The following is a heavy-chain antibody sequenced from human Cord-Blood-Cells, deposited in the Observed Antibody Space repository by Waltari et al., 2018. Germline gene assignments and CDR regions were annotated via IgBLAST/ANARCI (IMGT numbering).Heavy chain of an antibody. V-gene: IGHV4-34*01. CDR2: INHSGST. CDR1: GGSFSGYY. J-gene: IGHJ6*02. D-gene: IGHD6-13*01. CDR3: ARVHRIAAAGTDV. Sequence: QVQLQQWGAGLLKPSETLSLTCAVYGGSFSGYYWRWLRQPPGQGREWIGEINHSGSTNYNPSLKSRVTISVDTSKNQFSLKLSSVTAADTAVYYCARVHRIAAAGTDVWGQGTTVTVSS.